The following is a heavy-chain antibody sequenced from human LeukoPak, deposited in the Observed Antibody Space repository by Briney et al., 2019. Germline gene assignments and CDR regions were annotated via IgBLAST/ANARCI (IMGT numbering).Heavy chain of an antibody. Sequence: GASVKVSCKASGYTFTSYYMHWVRQAPGQGLEWMGIINPSGGSTSYAQKFQGRVTMTRDTSTSTVYMELSSLRSEDTAVYYCARANYDILTGYYPLGDYWGQGTLVTVSS. D-gene: IGHD3-9*01. CDR2: INPSGGST. CDR3: ARANYDILTGYYPLGDY. J-gene: IGHJ4*02. CDR1: GYTFTSYY. V-gene: IGHV1-46*01.